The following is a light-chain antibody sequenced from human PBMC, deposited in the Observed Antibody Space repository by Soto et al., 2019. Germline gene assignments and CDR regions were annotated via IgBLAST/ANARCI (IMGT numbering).Light chain of an antibody. CDR3: QQYNNWPPWT. V-gene: IGKV3-15*01. Sequence: EIVMAQKTAKLSGSPGERATLSCRASQGVSSNLAWYQQKPGQAPRLLIYGASTRATGIPARFSGSWSGTEFTLTVRRLQSEDFPVYYCQQYNNWPPWTFGQGTKVDIK. CDR1: QGVSSN. J-gene: IGKJ1*01. CDR2: GAS.